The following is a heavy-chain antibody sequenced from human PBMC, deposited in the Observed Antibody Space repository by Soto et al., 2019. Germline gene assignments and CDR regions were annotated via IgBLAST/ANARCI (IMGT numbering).Heavy chain of an antibody. CDR2: IWYDGSNK. Sequence: PGGSLRLSCAASGFTFSSYGMHWVRQAPGKGLEWVAVIWYDGSNKYYADSVKGRFTISRDNSKNTLYLQMNSLRAEDTAVYYCARCPYYYDSSGYYSEPPYYFDYWGQGTLVTVSS. CDR3: ARCPYYYDSSGYYSEPPYYFDY. CDR1: GFTFSSYG. J-gene: IGHJ4*02. D-gene: IGHD3-22*01. V-gene: IGHV3-33*01.